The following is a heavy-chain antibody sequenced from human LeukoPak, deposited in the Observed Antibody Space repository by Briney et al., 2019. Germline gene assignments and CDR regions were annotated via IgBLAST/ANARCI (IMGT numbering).Heavy chain of an antibody. Sequence: GGSLRLSCAASGFTFSSYSMNWVRQAPGKGLEWVSSISSSSSYIYYADSVKGRFTISRDNAKNSLYLQMNSLRAEDTAVYYCTRERFSYGSFLIDWGQGTLVTVSS. V-gene: IGHV3-21*01. CDR2: ISSSSSYI. J-gene: IGHJ4*02. CDR1: GFTFSSYS. CDR3: TRERFSYGSFLID. D-gene: IGHD5-18*01.